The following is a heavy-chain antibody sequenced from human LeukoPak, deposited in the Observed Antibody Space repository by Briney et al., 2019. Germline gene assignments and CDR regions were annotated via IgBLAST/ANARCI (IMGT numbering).Heavy chain of an antibody. Sequence: GASMKVSCKASGGTFSSYTISWVRQPPGQGLEWMGRIIPILGIANNAQKIQGSATITADTSTSTAYMELSRPRSEDTAGYYCARGVAQYGLEQNWGQRTLVTVSS. CDR1: GGTFSSYT. V-gene: IGHV1-69*02. CDR2: IIPILGIA. J-gene: IGHJ4*02. CDR3: ARGVAQYGLEQN. D-gene: IGHD1/OR15-1a*01.